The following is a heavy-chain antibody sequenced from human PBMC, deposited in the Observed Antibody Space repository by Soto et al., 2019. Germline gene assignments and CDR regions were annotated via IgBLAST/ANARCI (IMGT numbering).Heavy chain of an antibody. V-gene: IGHV3-74*01. CDR2: INSDGSST. D-gene: IGHD3-3*01. Sequence: GASLRLSCATSGFTFSIYLIHLVRQAPGKGLVWVSRINSDGSSTSYADSVKGRFTISRDNAKNTLYLQMNSLRAEDTAVYYCARGFSGMDVWGQGTTVTVSS. J-gene: IGHJ6*02. CDR3: ARGFSGMDV. CDR1: GFTFSIYL.